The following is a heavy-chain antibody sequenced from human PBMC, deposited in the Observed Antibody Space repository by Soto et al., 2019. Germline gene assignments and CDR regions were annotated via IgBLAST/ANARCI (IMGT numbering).Heavy chain of an antibody. CDR3: ARAYCSGGSCYEPFDY. Sequence: VGSLRLSCAASGFTFSSYGMHWVRQAPGKGLEWVAVIWYDGSNKYYADSVKGRFTISRDNSKDTLYLQMNSLRAEDTDVYYCARAYCSGGSCYEPFDYWGQGTLVTVSS. J-gene: IGHJ4*02. CDR1: GFTFSSYG. V-gene: IGHV3-33*01. CDR2: IWYDGSNK. D-gene: IGHD2-15*01.